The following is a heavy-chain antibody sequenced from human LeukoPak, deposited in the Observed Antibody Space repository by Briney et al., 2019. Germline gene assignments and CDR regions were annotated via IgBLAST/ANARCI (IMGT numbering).Heavy chain of an antibody. J-gene: IGHJ4*02. CDR1: GYTFTSCG. D-gene: IGHD3/OR15-3a*01. Sequence: VASVKVSCKASGYTFTSCGISWVRQAPGQGLEWMGWISAYNGNTSYAQKLQGRVTMTTDTSTSTAYMELRSLRSDDTAVYYCARDEDWPDSRYYFDYWGQGTLVTVSS. CDR2: ISAYNGNT. CDR3: ARDEDWPDSRYYFDY. V-gene: IGHV1-18*01.